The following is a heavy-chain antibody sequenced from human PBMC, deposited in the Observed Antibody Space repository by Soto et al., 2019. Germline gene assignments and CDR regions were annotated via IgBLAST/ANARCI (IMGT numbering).Heavy chain of an antibody. CDR3: ATGLHDSSGYYHNWFDT. Sequence: SVKVSCKASGGTFSSYAISWVRQAPGQGLEWMGGIIPIFGTANYAQKFQGRVTITADESTSTAYMELSSLRSEDTAVYYCATGLHDSSGYYHNWFDTWGQGTLVTVSS. J-gene: IGHJ5*02. V-gene: IGHV1-69*13. CDR2: IIPIFGTA. CDR1: GGTFSSYA. D-gene: IGHD3-22*01.